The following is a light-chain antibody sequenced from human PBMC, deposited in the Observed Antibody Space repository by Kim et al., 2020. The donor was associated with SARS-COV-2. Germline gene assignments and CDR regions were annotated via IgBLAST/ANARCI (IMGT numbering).Light chain of an antibody. J-gene: IGKJ1*01. Sequence: APRKAATPSCWARQDIGSHSLAWYHQKPGQAPRLLIYDASTRATGIPDRFRGSGSGTDFTFTIRRLAPEDFGVYICQQYGRTPWTFGQGTKVDIK. CDR3: QQYGRTPWT. CDR1: QDIGSHS. V-gene: IGKV3-20*01. CDR2: DAS.